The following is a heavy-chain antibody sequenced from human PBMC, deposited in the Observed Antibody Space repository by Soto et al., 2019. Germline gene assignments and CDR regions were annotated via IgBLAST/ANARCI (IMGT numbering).Heavy chain of an antibody. CDR3: ARDYPHDYGGRFFDY. CDR1: GGSISSDY. CDR2: IYYSGST. J-gene: IGHJ4*02. V-gene: IGHV4-59*12. Sequence: PSETLYLTCTVSGGSISSDYWSWIRQPPGKGLEWIGYIYYSGSTYYNPSLKSRVTISVDTSKNQFSLKLSSVTAADTAVYYCARDYPHDYGGRFFDYWGQGTLVTVSS. D-gene: IGHD4-17*01.